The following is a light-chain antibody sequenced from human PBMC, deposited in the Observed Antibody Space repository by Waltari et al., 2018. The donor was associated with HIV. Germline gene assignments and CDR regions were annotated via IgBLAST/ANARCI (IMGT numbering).Light chain of an antibody. CDR2: EVS. V-gene: IGLV2-8*01. CDR1: SRDVRGYNY. J-gene: IGLJ3*02. CDR3: SSYVGSNKWV. Sequence: QSALTQPPSASGSPGQSVPISCTGTSRDVRGYNYVSWYQHHPGKAPKLMIYEVSKRPSGVPDRFSGSKSGNMASLIVSGLQAEDEADYYCSSYVGSNKWVFGGGTKLTVL.